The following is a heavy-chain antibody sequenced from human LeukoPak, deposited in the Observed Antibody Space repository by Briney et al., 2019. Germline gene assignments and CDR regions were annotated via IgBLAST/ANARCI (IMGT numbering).Heavy chain of an antibody. Sequence: ASVKVSCKASGYTFTGYYMHWVRQAPGQGLEWMGWINPNSGGTNYAQKFQGRVTMTRDTSISTAYMELSRLRSDDTAVYYCARESSSGIVSHAGFDYWGQGTLVTVSS. D-gene: IGHD3-16*02. CDR3: ARESSSGIVSHAGFDY. V-gene: IGHV1-2*02. CDR2: INPNSGGT. J-gene: IGHJ4*02. CDR1: GYTFTGYY.